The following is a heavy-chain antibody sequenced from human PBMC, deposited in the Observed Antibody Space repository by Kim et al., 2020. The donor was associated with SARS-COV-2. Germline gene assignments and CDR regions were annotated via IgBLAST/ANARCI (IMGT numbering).Heavy chain of an antibody. Sequence: GGSLRLSCTASGFTFSGYWMHWVRQAPGKGLMWVSRMKSDGSTISYADSVKGRFTISRDNAKNTLYLQMNSLSAEDTAVYYCARGAWGYSYGPFEYWGQGTLVTVSS. CDR1: GFTFSGYW. D-gene: IGHD5-18*01. V-gene: IGHV3-74*01. CDR3: ARGAWGYSYGPFEY. J-gene: IGHJ4*02. CDR2: MKSDGSTI.